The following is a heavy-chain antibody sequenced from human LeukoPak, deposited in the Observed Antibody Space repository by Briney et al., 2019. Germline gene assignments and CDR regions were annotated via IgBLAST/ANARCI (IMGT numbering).Heavy chain of an antibody. D-gene: IGHD2-15*01. Sequence: GGSLRLSCAASGFTFSDFYMSWIRQTPGKGLESVSYISGSSEDTSYADSVKGRFTISRDSAKTSLYLQMTSLRAEDTAVYYCTRHPAEGDYWGQGTLVTVSS. V-gene: IGHV3-11*03. CDR2: ISGSSEDT. CDR3: TRHPAEGDY. J-gene: IGHJ4*02. CDR1: GFTFSDFY.